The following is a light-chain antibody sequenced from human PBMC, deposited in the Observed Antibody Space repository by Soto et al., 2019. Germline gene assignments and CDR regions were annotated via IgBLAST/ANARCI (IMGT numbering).Light chain of an antibody. Sequence: PGERATLSCRASQRVSSTYFAWYQQKPGQPPRLLIYGASKRATGVPDRVSGSGSGTDFTLTINRLEPEDFAVYYCQHYASSPPGFTFGPGTTVDIK. CDR3: QHYASSPPGFT. CDR2: GAS. V-gene: IGKV3-20*01. J-gene: IGKJ3*01. CDR1: QRVSSTY.